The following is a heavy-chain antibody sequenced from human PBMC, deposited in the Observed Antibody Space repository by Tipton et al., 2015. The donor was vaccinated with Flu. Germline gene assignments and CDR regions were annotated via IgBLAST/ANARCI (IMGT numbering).Heavy chain of an antibody. CDR1: GFRFDDSA. D-gene: IGHD3-16*01. CDR3: VKVRFGAGEAFDV. V-gene: IGHV3-9*01. J-gene: IGHJ3*01. Sequence: SLRLSCVASGFRFDDSAMHWVRQTPEKGLEWVSGLNWNSGIVGYGDSVEGRFTISRDNAKNSLFLQMNNLRSEDTAVYYCVKVRFGAGEAFDVWGHGTAVTVSS. CDR2: LNWNSGIV.